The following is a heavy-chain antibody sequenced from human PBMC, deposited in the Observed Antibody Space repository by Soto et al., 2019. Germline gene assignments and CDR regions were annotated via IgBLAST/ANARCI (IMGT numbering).Heavy chain of an antibody. V-gene: IGHV4-30-4*01. Sequence: QVQLQESGPGLVKPSQTLSLTCTVSGGSISSDDYYCIWIRQPPGKGLEWIGYIYHSGSTYYNPSLKSRVSNSVDTSRNQFSLKLSSVTAADTAVYYCARGRAYYDSSGYYYVDHWGQGALVTVSS. J-gene: IGHJ4*02. CDR2: IYHSGST. D-gene: IGHD3-22*01. CDR1: GGSISSDDYY. CDR3: ARGRAYYDSSGYYYVDH.